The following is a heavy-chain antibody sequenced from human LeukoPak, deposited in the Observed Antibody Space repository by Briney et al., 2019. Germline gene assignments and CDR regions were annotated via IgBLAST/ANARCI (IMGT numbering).Heavy chain of an antibody. D-gene: IGHD1-26*01. Sequence: GGSLRLSCAASGFTFSSYAMSWVRQAPGKGLEWVANIKQDGSEKYYVDSVKGRFTISRDNAKNSLYLQMNSLRAEDTAVYYCAREWEVEGVTDAFDIWGQGTMVTVSS. V-gene: IGHV3-7*01. CDR1: GFTFSSYA. CDR3: AREWEVEGVTDAFDI. CDR2: IKQDGSEK. J-gene: IGHJ3*02.